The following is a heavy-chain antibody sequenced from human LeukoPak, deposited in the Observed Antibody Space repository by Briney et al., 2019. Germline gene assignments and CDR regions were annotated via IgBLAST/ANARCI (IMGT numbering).Heavy chain of an antibody. CDR3: ARHAVGVCSGGSCYFGWFDP. D-gene: IGHD2-15*01. Sequence: GESLKISCKGSGYSFTSYWIGWVRQMPGKGLEWMGIIYPGDSGTRYSPSFQGQVTISADKSISTAYLQWSSLKASDTAMYYCARHAVGVCSGGSCYFGWFDPWGQGTRVTVSS. V-gene: IGHV5-51*01. CDR2: IYPGDSGT. J-gene: IGHJ5*02. CDR1: GYSFTSYW.